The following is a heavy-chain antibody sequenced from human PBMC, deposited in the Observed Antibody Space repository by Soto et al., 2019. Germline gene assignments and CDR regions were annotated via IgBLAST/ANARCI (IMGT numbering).Heavy chain of an antibody. CDR2: IIPIFGTA. Sequence: QVQLVQSGAEVKKPGSSVKVSCKASGGTFSSYAISWVRQAPGQGLEWMGGIIPIFGTANYVQKFQGRVTITADKSTSTAYMELSSLRSEDTAVYYCASPGMVATGSDYYYYYGMDVWGQGTTVTVSS. V-gene: IGHV1-69*06. D-gene: IGHD5-12*01. J-gene: IGHJ6*02. CDR3: ASPGMVATGSDYYYYYGMDV. CDR1: GGTFSSYA.